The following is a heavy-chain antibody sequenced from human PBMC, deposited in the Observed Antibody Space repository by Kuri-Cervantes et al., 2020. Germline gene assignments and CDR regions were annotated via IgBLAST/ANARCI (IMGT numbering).Heavy chain of an antibody. CDR2: ISYDGSNQ. CDR3: ATSPQFLVAAAGNGPLHYGMDV. Sequence: GGSLRLSCAASGFTFRNYGIHWVRQAPGKGLEWVAIISYDGSNQHYADFVQGRFTLSRDNSKYTVDLQMNSLRSEDTAVYYCATSPQFLVAAAGNGPLHYGMDVWGQGTTVTVSS. CDR1: GFTFRNYG. V-gene: IGHV3-30*02. D-gene: IGHD6-13*01. J-gene: IGHJ6*02.